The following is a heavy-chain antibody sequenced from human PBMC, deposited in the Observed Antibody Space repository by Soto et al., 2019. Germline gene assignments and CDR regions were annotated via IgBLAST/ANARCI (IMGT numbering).Heavy chain of an antibody. CDR3: ARLVVVAPVANA. V-gene: IGHV4-39*02. J-gene: IGHJ5*02. CDR2: IFYTGTT. CDR1: GGSISYNSYY. Sequence: PSETLSLTCSVSGGSISYNSYYWGWIRQPPGKGLEWVGGIFYTGTTYYSPSLKDRVTIYVDTSKNSFSLNLTSVTAADTAVYFCARLVVVAPVANAWGQGTLVTVSS. D-gene: IGHD2-2*01.